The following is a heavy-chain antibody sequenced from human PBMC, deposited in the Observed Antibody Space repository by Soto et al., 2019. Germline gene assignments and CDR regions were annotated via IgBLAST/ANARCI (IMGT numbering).Heavy chain of an antibody. V-gene: IGHV3-30-3*01. Sequence: GGSLRLPCAASGFTFSSYAMHWVRQAPGKGLEWVAVISYDGSNKYYADSVKGRFTISRDNSKNTLYLQMNSLRAEDTAVYYCARGFIAAAGPPDYWGQGTLVTVSS. D-gene: IGHD6-13*01. CDR3: ARGFIAAAGPPDY. CDR1: GFTFSSYA. CDR2: ISYDGSNK. J-gene: IGHJ4*02.